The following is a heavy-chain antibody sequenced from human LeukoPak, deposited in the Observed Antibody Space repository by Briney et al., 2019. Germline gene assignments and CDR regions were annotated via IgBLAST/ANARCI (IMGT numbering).Heavy chain of an antibody. Sequence: PSETLSLTCAVYGGSFNGYYWTWIRQPPGKGLEWIGEINHSGGTDYNPSLRSRVTISVDTSKNQFSLKLNSVTAADTAVYYCARGQLRLSNWGQGSLVTVSS. CDR3: ARGQLRLSN. V-gene: IGHV4-34*01. CDR2: INHSGGT. CDR1: GGSFNGYY. D-gene: IGHD2-2*01. J-gene: IGHJ4*02.